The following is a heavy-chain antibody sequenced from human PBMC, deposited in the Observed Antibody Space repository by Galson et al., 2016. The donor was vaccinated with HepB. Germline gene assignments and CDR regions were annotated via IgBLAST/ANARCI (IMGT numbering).Heavy chain of an antibody. CDR3: ARGPMGDYGYLNVGDF. V-gene: IGHV1-46*01. CDR2: INPSGGST. D-gene: IGHD4-17*01. CDR1: GYTFSNYY. J-gene: IGHJ4*02. Sequence: SVKVSCKASGYTFSNYYIHWVRQAPGQGLEWMGVINPSGGSTSYPQKFQGRVTVTRDTSTGTVPMELSSLRSEDTALYYCARGPMGDYGYLNVGDFWGQGTLVTVSS.